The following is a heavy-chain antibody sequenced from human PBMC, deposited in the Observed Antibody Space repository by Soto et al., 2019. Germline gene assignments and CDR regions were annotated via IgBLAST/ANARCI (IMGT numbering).Heavy chain of an antibody. J-gene: IGHJ3*02. D-gene: IGHD5-12*01. Sequence: ASETLSLTCAVSGGSISSGGYSWSWIRQPPGKGLESIANIYYSGSTYYNPSLKGRVTISVDTSKNQFSLRLNSVTAADTAVYYCARRGRRGYDSEFAFDIWGQGTMVTVSS. CDR2: IYYSGST. CDR3: ARRGRRGYDSEFAFDI. CDR1: GGSISSGGYS. V-gene: IGHV4-30-2*03.